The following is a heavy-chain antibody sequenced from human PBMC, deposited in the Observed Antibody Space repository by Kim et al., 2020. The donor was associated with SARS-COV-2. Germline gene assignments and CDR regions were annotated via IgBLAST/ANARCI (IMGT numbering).Heavy chain of an antibody. Sequence: STPPLKRRVTRSVDTSKNQFSLKLRSVTAADTAVYYCARQTTSVGVVFDYWGQGTLVTVSS. CDR3: ARQTTSVGVVFDY. V-gene: IGHV4-59*08. D-gene: IGHD1-1*01. J-gene: IGHJ4*02.